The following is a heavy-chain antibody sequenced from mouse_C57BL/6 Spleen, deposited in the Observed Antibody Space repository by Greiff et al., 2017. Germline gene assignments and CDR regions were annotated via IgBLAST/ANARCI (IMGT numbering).Heavy chain of an antibody. V-gene: IGHV1-18*01. Sequence: VQLQQSGPELVKPGASVKIPCKASGYTFTDYNMDWVKQSHGKSLEWIGDINPNNGGTIYNQKFKGTATLTVDKSSSTAYMELRSLTSEDTAVYYCARFYYGCSYFDYWGQGTTLTVSS. D-gene: IGHD1-1*01. J-gene: IGHJ2*01. CDR2: INPNNGGT. CDR1: GYTFTDYN. CDR3: ARFYYGCSYFDY.